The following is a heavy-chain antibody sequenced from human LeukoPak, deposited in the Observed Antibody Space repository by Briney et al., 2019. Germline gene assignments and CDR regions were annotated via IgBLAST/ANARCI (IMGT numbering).Heavy chain of an antibody. D-gene: IGHD5-24*01. CDR3: ARDRMATSSPFDY. J-gene: IGHJ4*02. V-gene: IGHV1-69*05. CDR2: IIPIFGTA. Sequence: SVKVSCKASGYTFTSYAISWVRQAPGQGLEWMGRIIPIFGTANYAQKFQGRVTITTDESTSTAYMELSSLRSEDTAVYYCARDRMATSSPFDYWGQGTLVTVSS. CDR1: GYTFTSYA.